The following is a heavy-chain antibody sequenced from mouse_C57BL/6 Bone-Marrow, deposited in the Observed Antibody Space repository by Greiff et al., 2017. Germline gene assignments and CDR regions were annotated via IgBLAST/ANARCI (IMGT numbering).Heavy chain of an antibody. Sequence: QVQLQQSGAELVRPGTSVKVSCKASGYAFTNYLIEWLKQRPGQGLEWIGVINPGGGGTNYNEKFKGKATLTADKSSSTAYMQLSRLTSEDSAVYFCERSKNWYAWFAYWGQGTLVTVSA. J-gene: IGHJ3*01. CDR2: INPGGGGT. CDR3: ERSKNWYAWFAY. D-gene: IGHD2-14*01. V-gene: IGHV1-54*01. CDR1: GYAFTNYL.